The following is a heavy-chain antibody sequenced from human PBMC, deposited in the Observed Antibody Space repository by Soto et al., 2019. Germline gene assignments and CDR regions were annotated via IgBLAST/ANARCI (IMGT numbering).Heavy chain of an antibody. CDR3: ATSYCRSTNCPYYFDY. Sequence: VQLQESGPGLVKPSQTLSLTCTVSGGSINSGGYYWIRIRQHPGKGLEWNGHIDHSGYTSYNPSLKSRLAVSVDTSKTQFSLRLTSVTAADAALYYCATSYCRSTNCPYYFDYWGQGTLVTVSS. D-gene: IGHD2-2*01. CDR1: GGSINSGGYY. CDR2: IDHSGYT. V-gene: IGHV4-31*03. J-gene: IGHJ4*02.